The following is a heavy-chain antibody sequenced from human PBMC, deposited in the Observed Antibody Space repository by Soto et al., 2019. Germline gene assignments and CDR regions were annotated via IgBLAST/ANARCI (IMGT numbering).Heavy chain of an antibody. CDR2: ISYDGSNK. D-gene: IGHD3-10*01. CDR3: ARGLWFGELLSVAH. Sequence: QVQLVESGGCVVQPGRSLRLSCAASGFTFSSYAMHWVRQAPGKGLEWVAVISYDGSNKYYADSVKGRFTISRDNSKNTLYLQMNSLRAEDTAVYYCARGLWFGELLSVAHWGQGTLVTVSS. CDR1: GFTFSSYA. J-gene: IGHJ4*02. V-gene: IGHV3-30-3*01.